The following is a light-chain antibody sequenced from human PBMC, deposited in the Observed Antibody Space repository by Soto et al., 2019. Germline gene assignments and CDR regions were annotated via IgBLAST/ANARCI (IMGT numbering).Light chain of an antibody. V-gene: IGLV1-40*01. CDR2: GNN. Sequence: QSVLTQPPSVSGAPGQRVTISCTGSSSNIGAGYDVHWYQQLPGTAPKLLIYGNNNRPSGVPDRFSGSKSGTSASLAITGLQAEDEADYYCQSYDSSPSVVFGTGTKLTVL. CDR3: QSYDSSPSVV. J-gene: IGLJ1*01. CDR1: SSNIGAGYD.